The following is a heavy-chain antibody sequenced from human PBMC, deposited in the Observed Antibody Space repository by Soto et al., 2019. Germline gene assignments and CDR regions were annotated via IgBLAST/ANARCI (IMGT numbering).Heavy chain of an antibody. CDR2: IYPGDSDI. V-gene: IGHV5-51*07. J-gene: IGHJ6*02. CDR1: GYTFTSSW. Sequence: GESLKISCKGSGYTFTSSWIGWVHQMPGKGLELMGIIYPGDSDIRYSPSFQGQVTISADKSISTAYLQWSGLKASDTAMYYCARRRKEYYYGSGSLSGHGMDLWGQGTTVTVSS. CDR3: ARRRKEYYYGSGSLSGHGMDL. D-gene: IGHD3-10*01.